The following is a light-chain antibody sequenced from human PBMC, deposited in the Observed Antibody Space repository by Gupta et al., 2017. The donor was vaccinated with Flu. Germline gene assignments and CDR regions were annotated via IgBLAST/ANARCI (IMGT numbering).Light chain of an antibody. CDR3: QQSYRTPLLT. CDR1: HSISNY. J-gene: IGKJ3*01. V-gene: IGKV1-39*01. CDR2: RAS. Sequence: DRVTITCRASHSISNYLNWYQHKPGEAPTLLVYRASSLQSGVPSRFSGSGSGTDFTLPISSLQPEDCATYFCQQSYRTPLLTFGPGTKVDIK.